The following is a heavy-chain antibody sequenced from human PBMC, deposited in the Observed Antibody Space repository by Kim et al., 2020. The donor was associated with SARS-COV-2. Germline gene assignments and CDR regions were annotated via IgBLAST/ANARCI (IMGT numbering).Heavy chain of an antibody. V-gene: IGHV3-64D*06. CDR2: ISSNGGST. Sequence: GGSLRLSCSASGFTFSSYAMHWVRQAPGKGLEYVSAISSNGGSTYYADSVKGRFTISRDNSKNTLYLQMSSLRAEDTAVYYCVKVHQQLVRPPSLYFDYWGQGTLVTVSS. D-gene: IGHD6-13*01. CDR3: VKVHQQLVRPPSLYFDY. J-gene: IGHJ4*02. CDR1: GFTFSSYA.